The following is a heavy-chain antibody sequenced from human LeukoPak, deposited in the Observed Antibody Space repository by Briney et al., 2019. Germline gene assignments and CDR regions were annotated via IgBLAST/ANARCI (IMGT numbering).Heavy chain of an antibody. CDR2: ISYDGSNK. Sequence: GGSLRLSCAASGFAFSSYGMHWVRQAPGKGLEWVAVISYDGSNKYYADSVKGRFTISRDNPKNTLDLQMNSLRAEDTAVYYCAKDLRVTAVAGSPLDVWGTGTTVTVSS. D-gene: IGHD6-19*01. CDR3: AKDLRVTAVAGSPLDV. V-gene: IGHV3-30*18. CDR1: GFAFSSYG. J-gene: IGHJ6*04.